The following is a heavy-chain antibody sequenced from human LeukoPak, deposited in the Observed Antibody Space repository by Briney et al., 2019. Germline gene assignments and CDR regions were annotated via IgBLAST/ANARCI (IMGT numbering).Heavy chain of an antibody. V-gene: IGHV3-30*18. Sequence: GGSLTLPCAASGFTFSSYGMHWLRQAPGKGLEWVAVMSFDGSHTYYADSVKGRFTISRDNSKNTLYLQMNSLIAEDTAVYYCAKERVDWRYFDYWGQGTLVTVSS. CDR1: GFTFSSYG. D-gene: IGHD3-9*01. CDR2: MSFDGSHT. J-gene: IGHJ4*02. CDR3: AKERVDWRYFDY.